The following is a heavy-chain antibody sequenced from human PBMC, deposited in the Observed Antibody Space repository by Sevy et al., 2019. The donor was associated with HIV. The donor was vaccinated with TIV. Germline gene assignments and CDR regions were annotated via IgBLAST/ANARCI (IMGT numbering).Heavy chain of an antibody. D-gene: IGHD3-16*01. CDR1: GASISSYY. CDR2: IYYSGST. Sequence: SDTLSLTCTVSGASISSYYWSWIRQSPGKGLEWIGYIYYSGSTNYNPSLKSRVTISIDTSKNQFSLKLTSVTAADTAVYYCARDRELGYWGQGTLVTVSS. J-gene: IGHJ4*02. CDR3: ARDRELGY. V-gene: IGHV4-59*13.